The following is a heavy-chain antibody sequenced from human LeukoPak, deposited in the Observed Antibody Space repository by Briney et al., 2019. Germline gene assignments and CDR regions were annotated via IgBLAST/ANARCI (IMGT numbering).Heavy chain of an antibody. V-gene: IGHV5-51*01. J-gene: IGHJ6*02. D-gene: IGHD6-19*01. CDR1: GYSFTSYW. Sequence: GESLQISCKGSGYSFTSYWIGWVRQMPGKGLEWMGIIYPGDSDTRYSPSFQGQVTISADKSISTAYLQWSSLKASDTAMYYCARSVAGRSYYYYGMDVWGQGTTVTVSS. CDR2: IYPGDSDT. CDR3: ARSVAGRSYYYYGMDV.